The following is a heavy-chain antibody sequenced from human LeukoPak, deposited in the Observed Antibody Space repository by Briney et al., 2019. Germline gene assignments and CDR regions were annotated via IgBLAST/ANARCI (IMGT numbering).Heavy chain of an antibody. D-gene: IGHD6-13*01. CDR1: GYTFTSYD. CDR2: MNPNSGNT. J-gene: IGHJ6*03. V-gene: IGHV1-8*01. CDR3: ARSVSSSDHYYYYMDV. Sequence: ASVTVSYKASGYTFTSYDINWVRQATGQGLEGVGWMNPNSGNTGYAQKFQGRVTMTRNTSISTDYMELSSLRSEDTAVYYCARSVSSSDHYYYYMDVWGKGTTVTISS.